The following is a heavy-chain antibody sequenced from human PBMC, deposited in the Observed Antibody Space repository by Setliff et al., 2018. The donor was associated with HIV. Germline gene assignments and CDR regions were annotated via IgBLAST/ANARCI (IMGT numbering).Heavy chain of an antibody. Sequence: SETLSLTCAVYGGSFSGYYWSWIRQPPGKGLEWIGEINHSGSTNYNPSLKSRVTMSVDTSKNQFSLKLSSVTAADTAVYYCARARGPEGYFDSWGQGTLVTVSS. CDR2: INHSGST. V-gene: IGHV4-34*01. CDR1: GGSFSGYY. CDR3: ARARGPEGYFDS. J-gene: IGHJ4*02. D-gene: IGHD3-10*01.